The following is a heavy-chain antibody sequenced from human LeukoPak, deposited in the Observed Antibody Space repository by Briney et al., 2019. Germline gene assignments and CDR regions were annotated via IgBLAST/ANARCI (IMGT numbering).Heavy chain of an antibody. CDR2: ISGSGGST. CDR1: GFTFSSYA. D-gene: IGHD4-17*01. V-gene: IGHV3-23*01. CDR3: AYLDYGDYSSDY. Sequence: GGSLRLSCAASGFTFSSYAISWVRQAPGKGLEWVSAISGSGGSTYYADSVKGRFTISRDNSKNTLYLQMNSLRAEDTAVYYCAYLDYGDYSSDYWGQGTLVTVSS. J-gene: IGHJ4*02.